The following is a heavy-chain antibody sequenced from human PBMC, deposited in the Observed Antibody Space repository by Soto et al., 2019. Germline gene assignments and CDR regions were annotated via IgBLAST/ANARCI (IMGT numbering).Heavy chain of an antibody. J-gene: IGHJ5*02. CDR1: GFTVSSNY. D-gene: IGHD3-22*01. V-gene: IGHV3-23*01. Sequence: PGGSLRLSCAASGFTVSSNYMSWVRQAPGKGLEWVSAISGSGGSTYYADSVKGRFTISRDNSKNTLYLQMNSLRAEDTAVYYCAKDPPFYYASSDDWFDPWGQGTLVTVSS. CDR2: ISGSGGST. CDR3: AKDPPFYYASSDDWFDP.